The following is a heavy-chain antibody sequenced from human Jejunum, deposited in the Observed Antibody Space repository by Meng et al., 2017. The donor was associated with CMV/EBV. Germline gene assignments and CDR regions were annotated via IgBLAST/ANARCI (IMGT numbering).Heavy chain of an antibody. V-gene: IGHV3-30*04. CDR2: TLYDGSNK. D-gene: IGHD2-15*01. J-gene: IGHJ4*02. CDR3: VTNVYCSGGGCRNY. Sequence: WVRQAPGKGLEWVAVTLYDGSNKYYADSVKGRFTISRDNANNMLYLQLDSLRAEDTAVYYCVTNVYCSGGGCRNYWGQGTLVTVSS.